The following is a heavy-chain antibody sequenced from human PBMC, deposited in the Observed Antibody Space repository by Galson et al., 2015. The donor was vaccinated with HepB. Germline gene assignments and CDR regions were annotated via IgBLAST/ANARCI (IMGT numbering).Heavy chain of an antibody. D-gene: IGHD2-2*01. CDR3: ARHLPTRIVVVPAGVDV. J-gene: IGHJ6*02. V-gene: IGHV5-10-1*01. CDR2: IDPSDSYT. Sequence: QSGAEVKKPGESLRISCKGSGYSFTSYWISWVRQMPGKGLEWMGRIDPSDSYTNYSPSFQGHVTISADKSISTAYLQWSSLKASDTAMYYCARHLPTRIVVVPAGVDVWGQGTTVTVSS. CDR1: GYSFTSYW.